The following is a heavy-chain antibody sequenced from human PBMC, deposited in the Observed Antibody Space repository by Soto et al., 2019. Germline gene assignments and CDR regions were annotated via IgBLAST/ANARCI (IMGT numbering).Heavy chain of an antibody. D-gene: IGHD3-22*01. CDR2: IDPSDSYT. Sequence: EVQLVQSGAEVKKPGESLRISCKGSGYSFTSYWISWVRQMPGKGLEWMGRIDPSDSYTNYSPSFQGHVTISADKSISTASLQWSSLKASDTAMYYCASRYYDSSGYYENYWYFDLWGRGTLVTVSS. CDR3: ASRYYDSSGYYENYWYFDL. J-gene: IGHJ2*01. CDR1: GYSFTSYW. V-gene: IGHV5-10-1*01.